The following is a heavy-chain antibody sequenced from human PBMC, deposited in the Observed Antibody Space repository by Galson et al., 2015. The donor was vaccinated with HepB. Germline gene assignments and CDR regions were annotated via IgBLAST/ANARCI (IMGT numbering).Heavy chain of an antibody. J-gene: IGHJ3*01. CDR2: IKQDGSET. CDR1: GFSLSTYW. V-gene: IGHV3-7*01. CDR3: ARTVGAIAFDV. D-gene: IGHD1-26*01. Sequence: SLRLSCAASGFSLSTYWMSWARQAPGKGLEWVANIKQDGSETSYVDSVKGRFIISRDNAKNSLYLQMNSLRAGDTAVYYCARTVGAIAFDVWGQGTMVTVSS.